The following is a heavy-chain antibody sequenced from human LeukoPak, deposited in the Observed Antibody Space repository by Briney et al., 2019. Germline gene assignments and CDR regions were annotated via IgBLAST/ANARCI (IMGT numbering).Heavy chain of an antibody. V-gene: IGHV4-34*01. CDR3: AVYCSSTSCYSKFDY. J-gene: IGHJ4*02. CDR1: GGSFSGYY. D-gene: IGHD2-2*02. Sequence: SETLSLTCAVYGGSFSGYYWNWIRQPPGKGLEWIGEINHGGDTNYNPSLKSRVTISVDTSKKQFSLKVRSVTAAETAVYYCAVYCSSTSCYSKFDYWGQGTLVTVSS. CDR2: INHGGDT.